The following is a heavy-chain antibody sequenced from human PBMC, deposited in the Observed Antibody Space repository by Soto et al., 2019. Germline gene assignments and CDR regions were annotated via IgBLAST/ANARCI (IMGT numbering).Heavy chain of an antibody. CDR2: IIPIFGTA. V-gene: IGHV1-69*12. Sequence: QVQLVQSGAEVKKPGSSVKVSCKASGGTFSSYAISWVRQAPGQGLEWMGGIIPIFGTANYAQKFQGRVRFTADVSTSTAYMERSRLRCEDTAVYYCARHDCSSTSCYYYYYHGMDVWGQGTTVTVSS. D-gene: IGHD2-2*01. CDR1: GGTFSSYA. CDR3: ARHDCSSTSCYYYYYHGMDV. J-gene: IGHJ6*02.